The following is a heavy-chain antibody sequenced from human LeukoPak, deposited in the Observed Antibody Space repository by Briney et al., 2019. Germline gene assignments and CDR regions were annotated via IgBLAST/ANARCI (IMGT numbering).Heavy chain of an antibody. CDR1: GGSISSYY. J-gene: IGHJ6*03. Sequence: SETLSLTCTVSGGSISSYYWSWIRQPAGKGLEWIGRIYTSGSTNYNPSLKSRVTMSVDTSKNQFSLKLSSVTAADTAVYYCARAAYRYGDKKNYYYYYMDVWGKGTTVTISS. CDR2: IYTSGST. D-gene: IGHD4-17*01. CDR3: ARAAYRYGDKKNYYYYYMDV. V-gene: IGHV4-4*07.